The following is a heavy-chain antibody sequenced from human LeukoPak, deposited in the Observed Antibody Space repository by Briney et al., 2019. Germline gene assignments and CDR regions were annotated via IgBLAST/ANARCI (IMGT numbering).Heavy chain of an antibody. J-gene: IGHJ6*03. CDR3: ARDGATIFGTYYYYYMDV. Sequence: ASVKVSCKASGYTFSGYYMHWVRQAPGQALEWMGWINPNSGGTKYAQKFQGRVTMTRDTSISTASMELSRLRSDDTAVYYCARDGATIFGTYYYYYMDVWGKGTTVTVSS. CDR1: GYTFSGYY. V-gene: IGHV1-2*02. CDR2: INPNSGGT. D-gene: IGHD3-3*01.